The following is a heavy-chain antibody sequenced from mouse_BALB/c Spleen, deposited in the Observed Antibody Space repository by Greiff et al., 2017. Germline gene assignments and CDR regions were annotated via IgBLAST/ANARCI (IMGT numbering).Heavy chain of an antibody. CDR2: INTSAGYT. CDR1: GYTFTSYW. J-gene: IGHJ1*01. D-gene: IGHD2-4*01. Sequence: QVQLKQSGAELAKPGASVKMSCKASGYTFTSYWMHWVKQRPGQGLEWIGYINTSAGYTAYNQKFKDKATLTADKSSSTAYIHLSSLTSEDSAVSYCSRGDYDYAYYFDVWGAGTTVTVSS. CDR3: SRGDYDYAYYFDV. V-gene: IGHV1-7*01.